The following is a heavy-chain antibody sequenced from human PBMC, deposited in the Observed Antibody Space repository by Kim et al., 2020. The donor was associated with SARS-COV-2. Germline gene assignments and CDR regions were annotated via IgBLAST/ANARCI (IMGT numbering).Heavy chain of an antibody. V-gene: IGHV4-34*01. CDR1: GGSFSGYS. CDR3: ARGYSSGWYPYYGMDV. Sequence: SETLSLTCAVYGGSFSGYSWSWIRQPPGKGLEWIGEINHSGSTNYNPSLKSRVTISVDTSKNQFSLKLSSVTAADTAVYSCARGYSSGWYPYYGMDVWGQGTTVTVSS. CDR2: INHSGST. D-gene: IGHD6-19*01. J-gene: IGHJ6*02.